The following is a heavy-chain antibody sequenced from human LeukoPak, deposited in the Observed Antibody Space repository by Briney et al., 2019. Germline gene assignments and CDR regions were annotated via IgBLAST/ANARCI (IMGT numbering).Heavy chain of an antibody. CDR1: GFTFRSYE. D-gene: IGHD2-2*02. CDR3: AKLVPAAIGDY. V-gene: IGHV3-48*03. Sequence: PGGSLRLSCAASGFTFRSYEMYWVRQAPGKGLEWLSYISSSGSTIYYADSVKGRFTISRDNSKNTLYLQMNSLRAEDTAVYYCAKLVPAAIGDYWGQGTLVTVSA. CDR2: ISSSGSTI. J-gene: IGHJ4*02.